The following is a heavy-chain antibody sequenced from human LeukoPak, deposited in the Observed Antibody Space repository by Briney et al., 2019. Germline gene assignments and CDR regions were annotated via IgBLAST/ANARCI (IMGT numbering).Heavy chain of an antibody. J-gene: IGHJ4*02. V-gene: IGHV3-23*01. Sequence: GGSLPLSCEVSGFTFSAYAMAWVRHAPGKGLEWVSATNSRGLSTYYAASVKGRFTISRDNSPNTLFLQMNSLRAEDTAVYYCAKDQSHYASGSFYYFDFWGQGTLVTVSS. D-gene: IGHD3-10*01. CDR1: GFTFSAYA. CDR3: AKDQSHYASGSFYYFDF. CDR2: TNSRGLST.